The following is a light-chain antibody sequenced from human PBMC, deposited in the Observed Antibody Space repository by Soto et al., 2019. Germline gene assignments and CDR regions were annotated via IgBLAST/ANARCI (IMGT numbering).Light chain of an antibody. Sequence: DIVMTQSPDSLAVSLGERATINCKSSQSVLYSSNNKNYLAWYQQKPGQPPKLLIYWASTRESGVPDRSSGSGSGTDFTLTISNLQAEDVAVYYCQQYFSTPPTFGQGTRVEIK. CDR1: QSVLYSSNNKNY. CDR2: WAS. CDR3: QQYFSTPPT. J-gene: IGKJ1*01. V-gene: IGKV4-1*01.